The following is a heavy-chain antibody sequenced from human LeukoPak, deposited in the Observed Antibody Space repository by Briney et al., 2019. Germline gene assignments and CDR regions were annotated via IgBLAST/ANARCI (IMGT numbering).Heavy chain of an antibody. J-gene: IGHJ4*02. CDR3: ARVIRYGSGNYYYFDY. CDR2: ISSSSSTI. CDR1: GFTFSSYS. Sequence: GGSLRLSCAASGFTFSSYSMNWVRQAPGKGLEWVSYISSSSSTIYYADSVKGRFTISRDNFKNTLYLQMNSLRADDTAIYYCARVIRYGSGNYYYFDYWGQGTLVTVSS. V-gene: IGHV3-48*01. D-gene: IGHD3-10*01.